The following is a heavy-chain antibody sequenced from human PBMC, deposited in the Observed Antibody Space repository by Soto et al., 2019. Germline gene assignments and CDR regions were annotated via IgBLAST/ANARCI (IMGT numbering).Heavy chain of an antibody. CDR3: ARPLVRGVIGLYYGMDV. CDR1: GGSISSSSYY. Sequence: SETLSLTCTVSGGSISSSSYYWGWIRQPPGKGLEWIGSIYYSGSTYYNPSLKSRVTISVDTSKNQFSLKLSSVTAADTAVEYCARPLVRGVIGLYYGMDVWGQGTTVT. V-gene: IGHV4-39*01. J-gene: IGHJ6*02. CDR2: IYYSGST. D-gene: IGHD3-10*01.